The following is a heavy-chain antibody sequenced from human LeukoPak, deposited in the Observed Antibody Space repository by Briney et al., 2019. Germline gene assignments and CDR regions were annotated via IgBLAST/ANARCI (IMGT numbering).Heavy chain of an antibody. V-gene: IGHV3-30*14. CDR2: ISYDGSKT. Sequence: GGSLRLSCAASGFTFNIYAMHWVRQAPGKGLEWVAVISYDGSKTYYADSVKGRFTISRDNSKNTLYLQMNSLRAEDTAVYYCARLSANSSAYFFDYWGQGTLVTVSS. J-gene: IGHJ4*02. D-gene: IGHD3-22*01. CDR1: GFTFNIYA. CDR3: ARLSANSSAYFFDY.